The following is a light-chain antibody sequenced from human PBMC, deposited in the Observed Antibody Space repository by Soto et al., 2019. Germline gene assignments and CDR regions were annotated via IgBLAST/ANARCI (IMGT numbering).Light chain of an antibody. V-gene: IGKV3-11*01. J-gene: IGKJ1*01. CDR3: QRRSNWQWT. CDR1: QSVSSY. CDR2: DAS. Sequence: EIVLTQSPATLSLSPGERATLSCRASQSVSSYLAWYQQKPGQAPRLLIYDASNRATVIPARFSGRGSGTDFTLTISSLEPEDLAVYYFQRRSNWQWTFGQGTKVEIK.